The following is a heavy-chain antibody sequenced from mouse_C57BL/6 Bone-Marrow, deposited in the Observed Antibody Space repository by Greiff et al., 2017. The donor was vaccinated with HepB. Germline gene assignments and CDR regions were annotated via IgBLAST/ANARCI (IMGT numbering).Heavy chain of an antibody. V-gene: IGHV5-6*01. J-gene: IGHJ4*01. Sequence: EVKVVESGGDLVKPGGSLKLSCAASGFTFSSYGMSWVRQTPDKRLEWVATISSGGSYTYYPDSVTGRFTISRDNAKNTLYLQMSSLKSEDTAMYYCARHWVDYWGQGTSVTVSS. CDR2: ISSGGSYT. CDR3: ARHWVDY. CDR1: GFTFSSYG.